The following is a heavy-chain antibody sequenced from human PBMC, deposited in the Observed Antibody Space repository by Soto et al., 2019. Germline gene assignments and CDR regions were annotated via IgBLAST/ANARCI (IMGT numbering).Heavy chain of an antibody. D-gene: IGHD3-22*01. Sequence: EVQLVESGGGLVKPGGSLRLSCAASGCSVSTYSMNWVRQAPGKGLEWVSSISTTNSYIYYADSVRGRFTISRDNAKNSLFLQMNSLRAEDTAVYYCTRDPVPDSSGYFPFDCWGQGTLVTVSS. V-gene: IGHV3-21*01. CDR3: TRDPVPDSSGYFPFDC. CDR1: GCSVSTYS. J-gene: IGHJ4*02. CDR2: ISTTNSYI.